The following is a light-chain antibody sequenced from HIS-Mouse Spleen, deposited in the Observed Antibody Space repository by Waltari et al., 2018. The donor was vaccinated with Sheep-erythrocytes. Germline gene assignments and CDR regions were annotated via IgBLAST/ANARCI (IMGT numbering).Light chain of an antibody. J-gene: IGLJ2*01. CDR3: CSYAGSSTLV. CDR2: EGS. V-gene: IGLV2-23*01. Sequence: QSALTQPASVSGSPGPSITLSCTGTSRDVGTYNLVSWYQQHPGKAPKLMIYEGSKRPSGVSNRFSGSKSGNTASLTISGLQAEDEADYYCCSYAGSSTLVFGGGTKLTVL. CDR1: SRDVGTYNL.